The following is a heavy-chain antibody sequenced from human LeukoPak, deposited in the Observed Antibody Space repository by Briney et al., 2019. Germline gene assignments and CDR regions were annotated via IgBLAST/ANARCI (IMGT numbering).Heavy chain of an antibody. V-gene: IGHV3-23*01. D-gene: IGHD3-10*01. CDR3: ARGLGWGTLVRGVIIDY. CDR2: ISGSVGST. Sequence: GGSLRLSCAASGFTFSSYAMSWVRQAPGKGLEWVSAISGSVGSTYYADSVKGRFTLSRDNSKNTLYLQMTSLRAEDTAVYYCARGLGWGTLVRGVIIDYWGQGTLVTVSS. CDR1: GFTFSSYA. J-gene: IGHJ4*02.